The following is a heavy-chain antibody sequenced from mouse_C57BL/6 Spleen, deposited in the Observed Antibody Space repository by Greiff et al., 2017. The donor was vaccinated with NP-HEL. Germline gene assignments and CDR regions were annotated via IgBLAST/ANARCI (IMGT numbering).Heavy chain of an antibody. D-gene: IGHD2-2*01. V-gene: IGHV3-6*01. CDR1: GYSITSGYY. CDR2: ISYDGSN. CDR3: ARALSTTVRAWFAY. Sequence: EVKVEESGPGLVKPSQSLSLTCSVTGYSITSGYYWNWIRQFPGNKLEWMGYISYDGSNNYNPSLKNRISITRDTSKNQFFLKLNSVTTEDTATYYCARALSTTVRAWFAYWGQGTLVTVSA. J-gene: IGHJ3*01.